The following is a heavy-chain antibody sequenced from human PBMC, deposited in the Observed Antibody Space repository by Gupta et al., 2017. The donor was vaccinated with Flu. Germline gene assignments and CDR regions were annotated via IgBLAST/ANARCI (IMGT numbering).Heavy chain of an antibody. CDR2: IYITGST. V-gene: IGHV4-4*07. J-gene: IGHJ5*02. D-gene: IGHD2-15*01. Sequence: PAGKGLEWIGHIYITGSTNYNPSLKSRVTMSVDTSKNRFSLKLSSVTAADTAVYYCARESTRYCSGGSCFFDPWGQGTLVTVSS. CDR3: ARESTRYCSGGSCFFDP.